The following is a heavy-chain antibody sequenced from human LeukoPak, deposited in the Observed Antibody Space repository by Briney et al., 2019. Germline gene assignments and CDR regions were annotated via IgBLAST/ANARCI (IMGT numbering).Heavy chain of an antibody. CDR2: IYYSGST. J-gene: IGHJ4*02. V-gene: IGHV4-39*01. CDR1: GVSISSSSYY. CDR3: ARHLLMYYFDY. Sequence: SETLSLTCTVSGVSISSSSYYWGWIRQPPGKGLEWIGSIYYSGSTYYNPSLKSRVTISVDTSKNQFSLKLSSVTAADTAVYYCARHLLMYYFDYWGQGTLVTVSS.